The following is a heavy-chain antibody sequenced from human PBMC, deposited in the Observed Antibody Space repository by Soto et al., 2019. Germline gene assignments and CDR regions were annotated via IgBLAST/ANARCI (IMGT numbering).Heavy chain of an antibody. CDR2: IYYSGST. J-gene: IGHJ5*02. V-gene: IGHV4-59*01. Sequence: SETLSLTCTVSGGSISSYYWSWIRQPPGKGLEWIGYIYYSGSTNYNPSLKSRVTISVDTSKNQFSLKLSSVTAADTAVYYCARGCSGGSCYPLFAPLDPWGQGTLVTVSS. CDR1: GGSISSYY. CDR3: ARGCSGGSCYPLFAPLDP. D-gene: IGHD2-15*01.